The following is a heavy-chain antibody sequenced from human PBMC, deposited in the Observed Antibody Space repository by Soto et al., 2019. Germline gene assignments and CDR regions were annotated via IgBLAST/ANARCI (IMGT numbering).Heavy chain of an antibody. CDR1: GFTFSSYA. V-gene: IGHV3-23*01. D-gene: IGHD2-15*01. J-gene: IGHJ4*02. CDR3: AKGLLSDKAYYFDY. Sequence: EVQLLESGGGLVQPGGSLRLSCAASGFTFSSYAMSWVRQAPGKGLAWVSAISGSGGSTDYADSVKGRFTISRDNSKNTLYLQMNSLRAEDTAVYYCAKGLLSDKAYYFDYWGQGTLVTVSS. CDR2: ISGSGGST.